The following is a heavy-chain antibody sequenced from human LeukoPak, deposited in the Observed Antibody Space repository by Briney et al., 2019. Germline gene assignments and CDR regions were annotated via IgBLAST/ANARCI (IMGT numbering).Heavy chain of an antibody. Sequence: SETLSLTCTVSGGSISSSSYYWGWIRQPPGKGLEWIGSIYHSGSTYYNPSLKSRVTISVDTSKNQFSLKLRSVTAADTAVYYCARVHSWSGPDYWGQGTLVTVSS. V-gene: IGHV4-39*07. CDR3: ARVHSWSGPDY. D-gene: IGHD3-3*02. J-gene: IGHJ4*02. CDR2: IYHSGST. CDR1: GGSISSSSYY.